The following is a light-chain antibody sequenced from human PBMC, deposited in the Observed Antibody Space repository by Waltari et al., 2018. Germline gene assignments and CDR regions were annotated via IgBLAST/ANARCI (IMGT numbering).Light chain of an antibody. CDR3: QSFDFRLSGGVV. J-gene: IGLJ3*02. V-gene: IGLV1-40*01. CDR1: SSNIGAGHD. Sequence: QSVLTQPPSMSGAPGQRVTISCTGSSSNIGAGHDVHWYQVFPGTAPKLLIYGTNNLPSGVPDRFSGSKSDTSASLAIGGLQAEDEADYYCQSFDFRLSGGVVFGGGTKVTVL. CDR2: GTN.